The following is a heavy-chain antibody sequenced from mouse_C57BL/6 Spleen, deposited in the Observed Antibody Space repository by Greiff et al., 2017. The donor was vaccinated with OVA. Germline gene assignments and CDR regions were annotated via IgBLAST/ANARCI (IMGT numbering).Heavy chain of an antibody. D-gene: IGHD2-4*01. CDR3: ARYYDYDKGYYAMDD. CDR1: GYTFTSYW. V-gene: IGHV1-59*01. J-gene: IGHJ4*01. CDR2: IDPSDSYT. Sequence: QVQLQQPGAELVRPGTSVKLSCKASGYTFTSYWMHWVKQRPGQGLEWIGVIDPSDSYTNYNQKFKGKATLTVDTSSSTAYMQLSSLTSEDSAVYYCARYYDYDKGYYAMDDWGQGTSVTVSS.